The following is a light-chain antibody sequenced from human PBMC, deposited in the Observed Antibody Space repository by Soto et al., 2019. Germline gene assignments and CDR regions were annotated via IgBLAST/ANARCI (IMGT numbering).Light chain of an antibody. J-gene: IGLJ2*01. V-gene: IGLV2-14*01. CDR1: SSDVGGYNF. CDR3: SSYTSSSTL. CDR2: EVS. Sequence: QSALTQPASVSGSPGQSITISCTATSSDVGGYNFVSWYQHHPGKAPKLMIYEVSNRPSGVSNRFSGSKSGNTASLTISGLQAEDEAVYYCSSYTSSSTLFGGGTKLTVL.